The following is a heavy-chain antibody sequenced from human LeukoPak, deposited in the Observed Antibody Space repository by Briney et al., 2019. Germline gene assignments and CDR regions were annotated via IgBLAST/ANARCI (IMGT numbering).Heavy chain of an antibody. J-gene: IGHJ4*02. D-gene: IGHD6-13*01. Sequence: SETLSLTCTVSGGSIGSYYWSWIRQPPGKGLEWIGYIYYSGSTNYNPSLKSRVTISVDTSKNQFSLKLSSVTAADTAVYYCARLIAAAGTPFDYWGQGTLVTVSS. CDR3: ARLIAAAGTPFDY. V-gene: IGHV4-59*08. CDR1: GGSIGSYY. CDR2: IYYSGST.